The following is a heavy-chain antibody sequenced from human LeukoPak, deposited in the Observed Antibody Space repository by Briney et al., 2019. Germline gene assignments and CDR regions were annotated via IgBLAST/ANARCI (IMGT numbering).Heavy chain of an antibody. CDR1: GFTFNNYA. J-gene: IGHJ6*02. V-gene: IGHV3-30*18. CDR3: AKFYRGNNYGYNYFGMDV. D-gene: IGHD5-18*01. Sequence: GGSLRLSCAASGFTFNNYAIHWVRQAPGKGLEWVAVIPSDGRNKYYADSVKGRFTISRDNSNNTMNLQMSSLRAEDTAVYYCAKFYRGNNYGYNYFGMDVWGQGTTVTVSS. CDR2: IPSDGRNK.